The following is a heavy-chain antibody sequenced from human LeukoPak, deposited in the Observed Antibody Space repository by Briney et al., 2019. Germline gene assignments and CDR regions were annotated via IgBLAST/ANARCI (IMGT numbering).Heavy chain of an antibody. CDR2: IYYSGST. CDR1: GGSISSYY. CDR3: ARRGVAAAVRGAFDI. Sequence: SETLSLTCTVSGGSISSYYWSWIRQPPGKGLEWIGYIYYSGSTNYNPSLKSRVTISVDTSKNQFSLKLSSVTAADTAVYYCARRGVAAAVRGAFDIWGQGTMATVSS. J-gene: IGHJ3*02. D-gene: IGHD6-13*01. V-gene: IGHV4-59*08.